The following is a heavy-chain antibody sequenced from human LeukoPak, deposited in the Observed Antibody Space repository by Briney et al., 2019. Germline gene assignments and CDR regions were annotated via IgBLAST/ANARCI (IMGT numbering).Heavy chain of an antibody. CDR3: ARAGYSGYEHSYYYYYMDV. V-gene: IGHV1-2*02. Sequence: ASVKVSCKTSGYTFTGYYMHWVRQAPGQGLEWMGWINPNSGGTNYAQKFQGRVTMTRDTSISPAYMELSRLRSDDTDVYYCARAGYSGYEHSYYYYYMDVWGKGTTVTVSS. CDR2: INPNSGGT. D-gene: IGHD5-12*01. CDR1: GYTFTGYY. J-gene: IGHJ6*03.